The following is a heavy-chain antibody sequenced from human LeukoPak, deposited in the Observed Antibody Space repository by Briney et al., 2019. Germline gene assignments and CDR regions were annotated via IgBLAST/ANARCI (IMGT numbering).Heavy chain of an antibody. J-gene: IGHJ4*02. CDR1: GYTFTGYY. CDR2: INPNSGGT. V-gene: IGHV1-2*02. Sequence: ASVKVSCKASGYTFTGYYMHRVRQAPGQGLEWMGWINPNSGGTNYAQKFQGRVTMTRDTSISTAYMELSRLRSDDTAVYYCARGTGYLSPGSSYFDYWGQGTLVTVSS. D-gene: IGHD3/OR15-3a*01. CDR3: ARGTGYLSPGSSYFDY.